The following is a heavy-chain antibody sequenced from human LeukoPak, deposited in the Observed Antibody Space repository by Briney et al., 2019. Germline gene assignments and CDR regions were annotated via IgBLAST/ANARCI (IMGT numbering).Heavy chain of an antibody. V-gene: IGHV3-48*04. J-gene: IGHJ4*02. CDR3: ARVLVTTELGY. CDR2: ISSSSSTV. D-gene: IGHD4-17*01. Sequence: GGSLRLSCAASGFTFSSYSMNWVRQAPGKGLEWVSYISSSSSTVYYADSVKGRFTISRDNAKNSLSLQMNSLRAEDTAVYYCARVLVTTELGYWGQGTLVTVSS. CDR1: GFTFSSYS.